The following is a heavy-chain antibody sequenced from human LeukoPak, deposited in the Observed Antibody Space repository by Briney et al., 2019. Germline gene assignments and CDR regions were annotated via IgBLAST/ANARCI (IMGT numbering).Heavy chain of an antibody. D-gene: IGHD6-13*01. Sequence: SETLSLTCAVYGDSFSGYYWSWIRQPPGKGLEWIAEINHRGSTHYNPSLKSRVTLSVDRSKNQFSLKMTSVTAADTAVYYCARDNIPVAGTGLSWFDPWGQGTLVTVSS. CDR3: ARDNIPVAGTGLSWFDP. CDR2: INHRGST. V-gene: IGHV4-34*01. J-gene: IGHJ5*02. CDR1: GDSFSGYY.